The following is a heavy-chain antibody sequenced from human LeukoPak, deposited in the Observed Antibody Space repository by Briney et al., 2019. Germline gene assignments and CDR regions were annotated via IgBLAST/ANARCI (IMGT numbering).Heavy chain of an antibody. Sequence: SVKVSCKASGGTFSSHAISWVRQAPGQGLEWMGGIIPILGTTNCAQKFQGRVTIIADESTGTAYMVLSSLSSEDTAVYYCARTRDYYENSRYTLLQDWGQGTLVTVSS. V-gene: IGHV1-69*13. D-gene: IGHD3-22*01. CDR3: ARTRDYYENSRYTLLQD. CDR1: GGTFSSHA. J-gene: IGHJ1*01. CDR2: IIPILGTT.